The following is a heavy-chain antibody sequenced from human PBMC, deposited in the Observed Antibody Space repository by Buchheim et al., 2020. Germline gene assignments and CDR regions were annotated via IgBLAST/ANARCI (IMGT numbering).Heavy chain of an antibody. J-gene: IGHJ6*02. CDR2: ISYDGSNK. CDR1: GFTFSSYA. CDR3: ARDVNGYDFWSGYFKTYYYGMDV. D-gene: IGHD3-3*01. V-gene: IGHV3-30-3*01. Sequence: QVQLVESGGGVVQPGRSLRLSCAASGFTFSSYAMHWVRQAPGKGLEWVAVISYDGSNKYYADSVKGRFTISRNNSKNTLYLQKNSLRAEDTAVYYCARDVNGYDFWSGYFKTYYYGMDVWGQGTT.